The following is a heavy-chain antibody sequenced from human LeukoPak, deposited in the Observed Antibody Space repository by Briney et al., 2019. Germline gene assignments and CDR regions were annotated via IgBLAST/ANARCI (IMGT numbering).Heavy chain of an antibody. D-gene: IGHD3-10*01. CDR3: AKEAWFGESPAYFDY. Sequence: GGSLRLSCAASGFNFSSYAMHWVRQAPGKGLEWVAVISYDGSNKYYADSVKGRFTISRDNSKNTLYLQMNSLRAEDTAVYYCAKEAWFGESPAYFDYWGQGTLVTVSS. CDR1: GFNFSSYA. J-gene: IGHJ4*02. V-gene: IGHV3-30*04. CDR2: ISYDGSNK.